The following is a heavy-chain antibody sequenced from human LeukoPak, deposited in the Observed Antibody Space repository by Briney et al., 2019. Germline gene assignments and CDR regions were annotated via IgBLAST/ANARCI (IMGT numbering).Heavy chain of an antibody. CDR1: GGSMNTYY. CDR3: ARGTADHRNYGYYMNV. Sequence: SETLSLTCSVSGGSMNTYYWTWIRQTPGKGVEWIAYIYSSGATNYNPSLKSRVSISMDTSNYQFSLKLHSVTAADTAIYYCARGTADHRNYGYYMNVWGNGTTVTVSS. V-gene: IGHV4-4*09. CDR2: IYSSGAT. D-gene: IGHD2-8*02. J-gene: IGHJ6*03.